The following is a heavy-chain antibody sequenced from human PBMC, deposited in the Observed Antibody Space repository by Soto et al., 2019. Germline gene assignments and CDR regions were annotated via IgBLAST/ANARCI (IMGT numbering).Heavy chain of an antibody. J-gene: IGHJ5*02. D-gene: IGHD3-22*01. V-gene: IGHV1-18*04. CDR3: AREYGYYDSSGYYYFWFDP. CDR1: GYTITSYG. Sequence: ASVEVSCKASGYTITSYGSICVRPAPGQGLEWMGWISAYNGNTNYAQKLQGRVTMTTDTSTSTAYMELRSLRSDDTAVYYCAREYGYYDSSGYYYFWFDPWGQGTRVNVSA. CDR2: ISAYNGNT.